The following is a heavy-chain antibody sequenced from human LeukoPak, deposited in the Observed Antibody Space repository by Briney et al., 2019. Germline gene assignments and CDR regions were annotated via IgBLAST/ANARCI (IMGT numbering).Heavy chain of an antibody. CDR2: IYYGGSN. J-gene: IGHJ4*02. Sequence: PSETLSPTCTVSGGSISSGDYYWSWIRQPPGKGLEWIGYIYYGGSNYYNPSLKGRATISVDTSKNQFSLKLESVTAADTAVYYCARVRFGVFFWGQGTLVTVSS. CDR1: GGSISSGDYY. CDR3: ARVRFGVFF. D-gene: IGHD5/OR15-5a*01. V-gene: IGHV4-30-4*01.